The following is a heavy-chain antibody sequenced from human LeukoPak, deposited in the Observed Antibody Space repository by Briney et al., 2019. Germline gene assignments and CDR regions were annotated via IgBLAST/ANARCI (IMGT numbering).Heavy chain of an antibody. V-gene: IGHV3-21*01. Sequence: GGSLRLSCAASGFTFSSYSMNWVRQAPGKGLEWVSSISSSSSYIYSADSVKGRFTISRDNAKNSLYLQITSLRAEDTAVYYCARDGSYGSGSYPYFDYWGQGTLVTVSS. D-gene: IGHD3-10*01. CDR3: ARDGSYGSGSYPYFDY. CDR1: GFTFSSYS. J-gene: IGHJ4*02. CDR2: ISSSSSYI.